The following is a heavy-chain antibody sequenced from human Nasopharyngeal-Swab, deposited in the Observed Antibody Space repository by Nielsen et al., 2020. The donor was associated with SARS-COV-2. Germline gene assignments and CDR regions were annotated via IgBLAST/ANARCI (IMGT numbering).Heavy chain of an antibody. CDR2: MNPNSGNT. V-gene: IGHV1-8*01. D-gene: IGHD3-22*01. CDR1: GYTFTNYD. Sequence: ASVKVSCKASGYTFTNYDINWVRQATGQGLEWMGWMNPNSGNTGYAQKFQGRVTMTRNTSISTAYMELSSLRSEDTAVYYCARSLYYYDSSGYFSHAFDIWGQGTMVTVSS. J-gene: IGHJ3*02. CDR3: ARSLYYYDSSGYFSHAFDI.